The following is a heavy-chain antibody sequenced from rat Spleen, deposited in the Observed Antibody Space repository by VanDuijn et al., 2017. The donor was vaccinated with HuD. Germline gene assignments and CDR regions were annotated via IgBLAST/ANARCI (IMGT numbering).Heavy chain of an antibody. Sequence: EVQLVESGGGSVQPGRSLKISCVASGLTFSNYDMAWVRQAPAKGLEWIASISTDGDNIYYRDSVKGRFTISRDDAKNTQYLQMDSLRSEDTATYYCTRQGGLRNWFAYWGQGTLVTVSS. CDR3: TRQGGLRNWFAY. CDR1: GLTFSNYD. CDR2: ISTDGDNI. J-gene: IGHJ3*01. V-gene: IGHV5S13*01. D-gene: IGHD1-11*01.